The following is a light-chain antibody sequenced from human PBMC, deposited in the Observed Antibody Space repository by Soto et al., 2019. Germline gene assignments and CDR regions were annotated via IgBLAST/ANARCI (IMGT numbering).Light chain of an antibody. V-gene: IGLV8-61*01. CDR3: VLYMGSGISV. CDR2: STN. CDR1: SGSVSTDYY. J-gene: IGLJ3*02. Sequence: QTVVTQEPSFSVSPGGTVTLTCGLNSGSVSTDYYPSWYQQTPGQAPRTLIYSTNTRSPGVPDRFFGSILGNKAALTITGAQTEDEYDYYCVLYMGSGISVFGGGTKLTVL.